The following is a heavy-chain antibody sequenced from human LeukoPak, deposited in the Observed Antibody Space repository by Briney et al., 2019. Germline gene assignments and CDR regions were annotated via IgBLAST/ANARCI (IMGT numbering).Heavy chain of an antibody. CDR3: ARLQQLLNFDY. D-gene: IGHD6-13*01. J-gene: IGHJ4*02. CDR1: GGTFSSYA. Sequence: SVKVSCKASGGTFSSYAISWVRQAPGQGLEWMGGIIPIFGTANYAQKFQGRVTMTTDTSTSTAYMELRSLRSDDTAVYYCARLQQLLNFDYWGQGTLVTVSS. CDR2: IIPIFGTA. V-gene: IGHV1-69*05.